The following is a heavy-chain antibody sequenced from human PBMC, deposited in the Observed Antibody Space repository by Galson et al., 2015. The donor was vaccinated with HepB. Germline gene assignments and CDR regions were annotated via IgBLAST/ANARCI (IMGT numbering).Heavy chain of an antibody. CDR3: ARDGETYYYDSSGYYGLDY. CDR2: IWYDGSNK. V-gene: IGHV3-33*01. CDR1: GFTFSSYG. D-gene: IGHD3-22*01. J-gene: IGHJ4*02. Sequence: SLRLSCAASGFTFSSYGMHWVRQAPGKGLEWVAVIWYDGSNKYYADSVKGRFTISRDNSKNTLYLQMNSLRAEDTAVYYCARDGETYYYDSSGYYGLDYWGQGTLVTVSS.